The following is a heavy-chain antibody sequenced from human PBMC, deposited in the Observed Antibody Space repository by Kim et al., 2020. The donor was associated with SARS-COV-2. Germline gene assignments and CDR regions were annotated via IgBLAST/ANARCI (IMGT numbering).Heavy chain of an antibody. D-gene: IGHD5-18*01. V-gene: IGHV3-48*03. CDR1: GFTFSSYE. Sequence: GGSLRLSCAASGFTFSSYEMNWVRQAPGKGLEWVSYISSSGSTIYYADSVKGRFTISRDNAKNSLYLQMNSLRAEDTAVYYCAREMWIQLWLERSRAFDIWGQGTMVTVSS. J-gene: IGHJ3*02. CDR3: AREMWIQLWLERSRAFDI. CDR2: ISSSGSTI.